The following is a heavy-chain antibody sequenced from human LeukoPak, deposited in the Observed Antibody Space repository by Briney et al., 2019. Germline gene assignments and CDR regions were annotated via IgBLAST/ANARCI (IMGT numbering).Heavy chain of an antibody. CDR1: GFTFSSYG. J-gene: IGHJ4*02. V-gene: IGHV3-33*06. D-gene: IGHD1-26*01. CDR2: IWYDGSNK. CDR3: AKTMGAIDHDY. Sequence: GSLRLSCAASGFTFSSYGMHWVRQAPGKGLEWVAVIWYDGSNKYYADSVKGRFTISRDNSKNTLYLQMNSLRAEDTAVYYCAKTMGAIDHDYWGQGTLVTVSS.